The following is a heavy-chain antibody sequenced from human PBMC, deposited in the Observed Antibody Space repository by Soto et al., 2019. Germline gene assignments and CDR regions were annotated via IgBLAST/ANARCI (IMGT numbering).Heavy chain of an antibody. D-gene: IGHD3-3*01. V-gene: IGHV4-59*01. CDR3: ARLTYYDFWSGRSPDAFDI. Sequence: SLTCTVSGGSISSYYWSWIRQPPGKGLEWIGYIYYSGSTNYNPSLKSRVTISVDTSKNQFSLKLSSVTAADTAVYYCARLTYYDFWSGRSPDAFDIWGQGAMVTVSS. J-gene: IGHJ3*02. CDR1: GGSISSYY. CDR2: IYYSGST.